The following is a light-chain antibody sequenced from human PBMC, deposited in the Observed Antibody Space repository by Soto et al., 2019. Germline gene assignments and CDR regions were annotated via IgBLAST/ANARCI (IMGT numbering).Light chain of an antibody. CDR1: QSISSW. CDR3: QHYISVPWT. Sequence: DIQMTQSPSTLSASVGDRVTITCRASQSISSWLAWYQQKPGKAPKLLIYKASSLESGVPSRFSGSGSETEFTLTISSLQPDDFATYYCQHYISVPWTFGQGTKVEI. J-gene: IGKJ1*01. CDR2: KAS. V-gene: IGKV1-5*03.